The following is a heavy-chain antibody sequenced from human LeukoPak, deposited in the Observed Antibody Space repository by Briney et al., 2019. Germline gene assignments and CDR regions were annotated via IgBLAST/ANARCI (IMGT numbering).Heavy chain of an antibody. V-gene: IGHV3-48*01. CDR2: ISSSSSTI. D-gene: IGHD6-13*01. J-gene: IGHJ6*03. Sequence: GGSLRLSCAASGFTFSSYSMNWVRQAPGKGLEWVSYISSSSSTIYYADSVKGRFTISRDNAKNSLYLQMNSLRAEDTAVYYCARVLAAAGTTVWGKGTTVTISS. CDR3: ARVLAAAGTTV. CDR1: GFTFSSYS.